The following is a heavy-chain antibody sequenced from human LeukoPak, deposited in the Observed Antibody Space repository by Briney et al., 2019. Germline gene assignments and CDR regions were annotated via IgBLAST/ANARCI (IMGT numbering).Heavy chain of an antibody. J-gene: IGHJ3*02. V-gene: IGHV4-34*01. CDR3: GRGRRSGGRHDALDI. D-gene: IGHD6-19*01. CDR1: GVSFSGSY. Sequence: SETLSLTCAVSGVSFSGSYWNWIRQPPGKGLEWIGEVDYSGNTNYNPSLKSRVTISADTSMNQSSLRLTSVTAADTAVYYGGRGRRSGGRHDALDIWGQGTMVTVSS. CDR2: VDYSGNT.